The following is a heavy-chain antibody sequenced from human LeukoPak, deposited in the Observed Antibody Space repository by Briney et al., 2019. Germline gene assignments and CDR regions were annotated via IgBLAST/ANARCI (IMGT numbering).Heavy chain of an antibody. Sequence: PVRSLRLSRAPSGFALSGYVVTSGAQSPGKGREGVAVIWYDRSNKSYADSVKGRFTNSRDNSKNTLYLQMNSLRAEDTAVYYCARDAPNYGAFDIWGQGTMVTVSS. J-gene: IGHJ3*02. V-gene: IGHV3-33*01. CDR3: ARDAPNYGAFDI. CDR1: GFALSGYV. CDR2: IWYDRSNK. D-gene: IGHD3-16*01.